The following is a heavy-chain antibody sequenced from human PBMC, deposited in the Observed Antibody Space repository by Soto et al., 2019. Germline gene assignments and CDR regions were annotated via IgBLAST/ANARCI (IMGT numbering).Heavy chain of an antibody. J-gene: IGHJ6*02. CDR2: IWYDGSNK. CDR1: GFTFSGHA. Sequence: QVQVVESGGGVVQPGRSLRLSCTASGFTFSGHAMHWVRQPSGKGLEWVAQIWYDGSNKYYADSVKGRFTISRDNSKNTLYVQMDSLRVEDTAVYYCARDGQSLAPYALDVWGQGTSDTVSS. D-gene: IGHD6-19*01. CDR3: ARDGQSLAPYALDV. V-gene: IGHV3-33*01.